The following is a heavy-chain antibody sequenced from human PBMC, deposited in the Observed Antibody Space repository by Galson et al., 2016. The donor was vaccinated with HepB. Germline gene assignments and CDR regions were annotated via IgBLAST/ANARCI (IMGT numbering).Heavy chain of an antibody. CDR1: GYSVSSNSAA. D-gene: IGHD4-23*01. J-gene: IGHJ3*02. CDR3: ARDPPVSNSIFDM. CDR2: TYYRSKWYT. V-gene: IGHV6-1*01. Sequence: CAISGYSVSSNSAAWNWIRQSPSRGLEWLGRTYYRSKWYTDYAVSVKSRITVNPDTSKNQFSLQLNSVTPEDTAVYYCARDPPVSNSIFDMWGQGTMVTVSS.